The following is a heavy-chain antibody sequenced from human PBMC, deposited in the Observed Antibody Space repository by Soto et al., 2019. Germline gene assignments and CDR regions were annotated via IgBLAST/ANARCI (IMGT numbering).Heavy chain of an antibody. D-gene: IGHD3-22*01. V-gene: IGHV3-21*06. CDR2: ISSTTNYI. CDR3: ARDSYYYDSSGLDY. Sequence: GGSLRLSCAASGFTFTRYSMNWVRQAPGKGLEWVSSISSTTNYIYYGDSMKGRFTISRDNAKNSLYLEMNSLRADDTAVYYCARDSYYYDSSGLDYWGQGTLVTVSS. J-gene: IGHJ4*02. CDR1: GFTFTRYS.